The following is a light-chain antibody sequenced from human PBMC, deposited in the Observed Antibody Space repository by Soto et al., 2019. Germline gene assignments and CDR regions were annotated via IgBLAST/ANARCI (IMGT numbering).Light chain of an antibody. V-gene: IGKV1-5*01. CDR2: DAS. CDR3: QQYNVYST. CDR1: QSIGSW. Sequence: DIQLTQSPSTLSASVRDRVTITCRASQSIGSWLAWYQQKPGKAPQLLIYDASSLEGGGTSRFSGSGSGTEFTLTISSLQPDDFATYYCQQYNVYSTFGQGTKVDIK. J-gene: IGKJ1*01.